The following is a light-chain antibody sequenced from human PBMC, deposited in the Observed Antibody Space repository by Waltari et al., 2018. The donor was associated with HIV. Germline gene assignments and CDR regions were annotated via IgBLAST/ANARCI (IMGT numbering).Light chain of an antibody. J-gene: IGKJ5*01. CDR3: QQYATSQSIT. Sequence: IVLTQSPGTLSLSPGERAVLSCRASQSVTGDYLAWSQQRPGQPPRVLIFGASSRATGIPDRFTGSGSGTDFTLTINRLAPEDSAMYYCQQYATSQSITFGQGTRLEI. CDR2: GAS. CDR1: QSVTGDY. V-gene: IGKV3-20*01.